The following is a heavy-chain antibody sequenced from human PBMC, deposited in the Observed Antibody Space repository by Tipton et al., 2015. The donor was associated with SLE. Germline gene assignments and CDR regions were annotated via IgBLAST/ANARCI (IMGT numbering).Heavy chain of an antibody. V-gene: IGHV4-59*01. J-gene: IGHJ4*02. D-gene: IGHD4-11*01. CDR3: ARWAGPTVNFDY. CDR2: IYYSGST. Sequence: TLSLTCTVSGGSISSYYWSWIRQPPGKGLEWIGYIYYSGSTNYNPSLKSRVTISVDTSKNQFSRKVSSVTAAGTAVYYCARWAGPTVNFDYWGQGTLVTVSS. CDR1: GGSISSYY.